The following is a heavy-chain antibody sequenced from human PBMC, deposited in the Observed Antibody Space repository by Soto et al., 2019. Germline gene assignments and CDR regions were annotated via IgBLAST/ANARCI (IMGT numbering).Heavy chain of an antibody. CDR1: GGSVSSNSVA. V-gene: IGHV6-1*01. J-gene: IGHJ4*02. CDR3: AREDASFDY. Sequence: PSQTLSRTCAISGGSVSSNSVAWNWIRQSPSRGLEWLGRTYYRSKWYNEYAPSVKSRLTINPDTSKNQFSLQLNSVTPEDTAVYYCAREDASFDYWGQGTPVAVSS. CDR2: TYYRSKWYN.